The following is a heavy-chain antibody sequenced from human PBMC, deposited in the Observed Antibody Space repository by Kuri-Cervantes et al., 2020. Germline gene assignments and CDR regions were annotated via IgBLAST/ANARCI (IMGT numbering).Heavy chain of an antibody. Sequence: KVSCKGSGYSFATYWIGWVRQMPGRGLEWMGIIYPDDSDTRYSPSFQGQVTVSADNSINAAYLQWSSLKASDTAMYFCVTPRVAFDIWGQGTMVTVSS. V-gene: IGHV5-51*01. CDR1: GYSFATYW. CDR2: IYPDDSDT. CDR3: VTPRVAFDI. J-gene: IGHJ3*02.